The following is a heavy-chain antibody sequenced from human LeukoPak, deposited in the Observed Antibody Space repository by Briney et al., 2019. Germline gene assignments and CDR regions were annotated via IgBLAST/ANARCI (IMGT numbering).Heavy chain of an antibody. D-gene: IGHD3-10*01. J-gene: IGHJ4*02. CDR2: IYYSGST. CDR3: ARQGVIWFGEFYY. Sequence: PSETLSLTCTVSGGSISSSSYYWGWIRQPPGKGLEWIGSIYYSGSTYYNPSLKSRVTISVDTSKNQFSLKLSSVTAADTAVYYCARQGVIWFGEFYYWGRGTLVTVSS. V-gene: IGHV4-39*01. CDR1: GGSISSSSYY.